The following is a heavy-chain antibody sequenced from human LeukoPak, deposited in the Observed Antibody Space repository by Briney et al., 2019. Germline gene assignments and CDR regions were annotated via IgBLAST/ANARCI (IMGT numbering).Heavy chain of an antibody. CDR3: AKSSAGITWFDP. CDR2: TRFDDSYK. Sequence: GGSLRLSCAASGFSFSSSGMHWVRQAPGKGPEWVAFTRFDDSYKAYGNSVKGRFTISRDNSKNTLYLQMDGLRSDDTAVYYCAKSSAGITWFDPWGQGTLVIVSS. D-gene: IGHD1-7*01. CDR1: GFSFSSSG. J-gene: IGHJ5*02. V-gene: IGHV3-30*02.